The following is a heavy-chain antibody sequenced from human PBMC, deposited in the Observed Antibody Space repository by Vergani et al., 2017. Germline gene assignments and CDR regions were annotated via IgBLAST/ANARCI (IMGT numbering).Heavy chain of an antibody. J-gene: IGHJ6*02. CDR1: GYTFTGYY. D-gene: IGHD2-15*01. V-gene: IGHV1-2*02. Sequence: QVQLVQSGAEVKKPGASVKVSCKASGYTFTGYYMHWVRQAPGQGLEWMGWINPNSGGTNYAQKFQGRVTITADKSTSTAYMELSSLRSEDTAVYYCARVASGYYYYGMDVWGQGTTVTVSS. CDR3: ARVASGYYYYGMDV. CDR2: INPNSGGT.